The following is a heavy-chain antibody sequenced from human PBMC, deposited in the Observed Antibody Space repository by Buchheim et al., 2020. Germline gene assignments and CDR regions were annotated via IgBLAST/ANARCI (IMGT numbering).Heavy chain of an antibody. J-gene: IGHJ6*02. D-gene: IGHD3-10*01. V-gene: IGHV3-23*01. CDR1: GFTFSSYA. CDR3: AKDLHYTMVRGVDGMDV. CDR2: ISGSGGST. Sequence: EVQLLESGGGLVQPGGSLRLSCAASGFTFSSYAMSWVRQAPGKGLEWVSAISGSGGSTYYADSVKGRFTISRDNSKKTLYMQMNSLRAEDTAVYYCAKDLHYTMVRGVDGMDVWGQGTT.